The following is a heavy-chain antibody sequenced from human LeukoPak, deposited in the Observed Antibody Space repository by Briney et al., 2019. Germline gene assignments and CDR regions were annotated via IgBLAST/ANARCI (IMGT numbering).Heavy chain of an antibody. J-gene: IGHJ4*02. V-gene: IGHV3-30-3*01. CDR2: ISYDGSNK. CDR3: ASDSYGSG. CDR1: GFTFSSYA. Sequence: GSLSLSCAASGFTFSSYAMHWVRQAPGKGLEWVAVISYDGSNKYYADSVKGRFTISRDNSKNTPYLQMNSLRAEDTAVYYCASDSYGSGWGQGTLVTVSS. D-gene: IGHD3-10*01.